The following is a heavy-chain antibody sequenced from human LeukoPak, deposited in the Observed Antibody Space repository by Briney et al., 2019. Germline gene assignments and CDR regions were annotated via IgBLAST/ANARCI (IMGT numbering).Heavy chain of an antibody. CDR2: IAASWGNT. D-gene: IGHD5-24*01. V-gene: IGHV3-64D*09. J-gene: IGHJ4*02. Sequence: GGSLCPSRVVSGFTLSSLGMHCVRQTPGKGLEFVSAIAASWGNTYYTASAKGRFTISRDNSKSILFLQMSSLRPEDTAVYYCAPLGRDACYDILYKWGQGSLVTVSS. CDR1: GFTLSSLG. CDR3: APLGRDACYDILYK.